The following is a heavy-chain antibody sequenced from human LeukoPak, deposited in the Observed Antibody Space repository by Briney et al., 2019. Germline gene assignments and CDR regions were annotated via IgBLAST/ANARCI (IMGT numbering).Heavy chain of an antibody. CDR3: ARGTGYYYDSSGYYPDAFDI. Sequence: SETLSLTCTVSGGFISSYYWSWIRQPAGKGLEWIGRIYTSGSTNYNPSLKSRVTMSVDTSKNQFSLKLSSVTAADTAVYYCARGTGYYYDSSGYYPDAFDIWGQGTMVTVSS. CDR2: IYTSGST. J-gene: IGHJ3*02. D-gene: IGHD3-22*01. V-gene: IGHV4-4*07. CDR1: GGFISSYY.